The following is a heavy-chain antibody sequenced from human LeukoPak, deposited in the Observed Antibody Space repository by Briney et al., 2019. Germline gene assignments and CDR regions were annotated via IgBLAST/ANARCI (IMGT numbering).Heavy chain of an antibody. V-gene: IGHV4-34*01. CDR2: INHSGST. CDR1: GGSFSGYY. J-gene: IGHJ5*02. CDR3: ARGARGWYFWFDP. Sequence: SETLSLTCAVYGGSFSGYYWSWIRQPPGKGLEWIGEINHSGSTNYNPSLKSRVTISVDTSKNQFSLKLSSVTAADTAVYYCARGARGWYFWFDPWGQGALVTVSS. D-gene: IGHD6-19*01.